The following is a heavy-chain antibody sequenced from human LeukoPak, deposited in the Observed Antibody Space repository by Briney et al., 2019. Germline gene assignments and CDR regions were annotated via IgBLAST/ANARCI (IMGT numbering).Heavy chain of an antibody. CDR3: ARVTGYMTEDYFDY. CDR2: IYYSGST. V-gene: IGHV4-38-2*02. D-gene: IGHD6-13*01. J-gene: IGHJ4*02. Sequence: SETLSLTCSVSGYSISSGYYWGWIRQPPGKGLEWIGSIYYSGSTYYNPSLKSRVTISVDTSKNQFSLIVSSVTAADTAVYYCARVTGYMTEDYFDYWGQGTLITVSS. CDR1: GYSISSGYY.